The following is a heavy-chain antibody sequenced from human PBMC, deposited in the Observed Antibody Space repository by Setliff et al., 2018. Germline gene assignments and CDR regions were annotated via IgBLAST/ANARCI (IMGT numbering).Heavy chain of an antibody. CDR1: GFTFSSLW. CDR2: INQGGGAQ. Sequence: LRLSCAASGFTFSSLWMSWVRQAPGKGLEWVANINQGGGAQFYVDSVKGRFTVSRDNVKNSLFLQMDSLRVDDTAVYYCGRAGKPYAIDVWGQGTMVTVSS. J-gene: IGHJ3*01. V-gene: IGHV3-7*04. CDR3: GRAGKPYAIDV.